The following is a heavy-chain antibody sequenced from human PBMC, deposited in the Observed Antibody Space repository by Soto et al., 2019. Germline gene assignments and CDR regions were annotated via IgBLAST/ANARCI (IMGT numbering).Heavy chain of an antibody. CDR3: ARHGTALTAVNWFVS. CDR1: GASITSGSFY. V-gene: IGHV4-39*01. CDR2: IYYSGSV. J-gene: IGHJ5*01. D-gene: IGHD2-21*02. Sequence: PSATLSLTCTVSGASITSGSFYWGWVRHSPGKGLEWIGSIYYSGSVFYNPSLESRVTISADVSRDQFSLKLTSVTAADTAVYYCARHGTALTAVNWFVSWGHGTLVTVSS.